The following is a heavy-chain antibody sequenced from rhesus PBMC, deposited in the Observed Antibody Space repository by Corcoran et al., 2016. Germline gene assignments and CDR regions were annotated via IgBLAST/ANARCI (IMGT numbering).Heavy chain of an antibody. CDR3: ARSLYSGSPYGLDS. Sequence: QVQLVQSGAEVKKPGASVKVSCKASGFTFGSYAISWVRQASGQGLEWMGVIIPLVGITNYTEKFQGRVTFPPDTSTSTAYMELSSLRSEDTAVYYCARSLYSGSPYGLDSWGQGVVVTVSS. D-gene: IGHD6-25*01. V-gene: IGHV1-198*02. J-gene: IGHJ6*01. CDR1: GFTFGSYA. CDR2: IIPLVGIT.